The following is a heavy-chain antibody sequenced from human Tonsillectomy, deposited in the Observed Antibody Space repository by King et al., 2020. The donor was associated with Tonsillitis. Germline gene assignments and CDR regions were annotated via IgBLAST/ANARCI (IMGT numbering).Heavy chain of an antibody. J-gene: IGHJ2*01. CDR2: IKQDGSEK. CDR1: EFTFGSYS. D-gene: IGHD3-3*01. CDR3: AGDGFSDFWSGYYPTGFDL. V-gene: IGHV3-7*01. Sequence: VQLVESGGGLVQPGGSLKLSCAASEFTFGSYSMSWVRLAPGKGLEWVANIKQDGSEKYYVDSVKGRFTISRDNAKNSLYLQMNSLRAEDTAMYYCAGDGFSDFWSGYYPTGFDLWGRGTLVTVSS.